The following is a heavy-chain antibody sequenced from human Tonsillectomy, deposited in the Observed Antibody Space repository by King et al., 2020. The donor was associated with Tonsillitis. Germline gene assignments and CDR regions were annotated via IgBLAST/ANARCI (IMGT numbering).Heavy chain of an antibody. CDR2: ICYSVTT. CDR3: AVAPALLWFGELWDAFDI. D-gene: IGHD3-10*01. CDR1: GGSISSSSYY. Sequence: QLQESGPGLVKPSETLSLTCTVSGGSISSSSYYWGWIRQPPGKGLEWIGSICYSVTTYYNQSLKSRVTISVDTAKNQFSLKLHSVTAADTAVYYCAVAPALLWFGELWDAFDIWGQGTIVTVSS. V-gene: IGHV4-39*01. J-gene: IGHJ3*02.